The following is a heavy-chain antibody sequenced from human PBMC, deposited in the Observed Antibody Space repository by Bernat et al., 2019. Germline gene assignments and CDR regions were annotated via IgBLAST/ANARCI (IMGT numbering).Heavy chain of an antibody. J-gene: IGHJ3*02. V-gene: IGHV3-23*01. CDR3: AKPKGYGPNDSFDI. CDR2: ISGSDDST. Sequence: EVQLLESGGGLVQSGGSLRLSCVASGFYGISWVRQAPGQGLEWVSAISGSDDSTHYADSVKGRFTISRDNSKNKVYLQMNSLRAEDTAVYYCAKPKGYGPNDSFDIWGQGTMVTVSS. CDR1: GFYG. D-gene: IGHD3-10*01.